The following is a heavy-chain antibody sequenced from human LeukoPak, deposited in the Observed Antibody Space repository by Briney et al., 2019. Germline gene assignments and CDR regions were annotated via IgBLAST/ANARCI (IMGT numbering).Heavy chain of an antibody. CDR1: GFTVSSYG. V-gene: IGHV3-7*03. J-gene: IGHJ6*02. CDR3: ARDVPFGGV. D-gene: IGHD3-10*01. Sequence: GGSLRLSGAASGFTVSSYGMSWVRQAPGKGLEWVANIKQDGSEKNHVDSVKGRFTISRDNAKNSLYLQMNSLRAEDTAVYYCARDVPFGGVWGQGTTVTVSS. CDR2: IKQDGSEK.